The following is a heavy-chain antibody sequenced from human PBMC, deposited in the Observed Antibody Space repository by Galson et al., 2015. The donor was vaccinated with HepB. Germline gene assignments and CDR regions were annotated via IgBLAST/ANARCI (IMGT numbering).Heavy chain of an antibody. CDR1: GFTFDDYA. CDR2: ISWNSGSI. V-gene: IGHV3-9*01. CDR3: AKSAVAGTRWAFDI. D-gene: IGHD6-19*01. Sequence: SLRLSCAASGFTFDDYAMHWVRQAPGKGLEWVSGISWNSGSIGYADSVKGRFTISRDNAKNSLYLQMNSLRAEDTALYYCAKSAVAGTRWAFDIWGQGTMVTVSS. J-gene: IGHJ3*02.